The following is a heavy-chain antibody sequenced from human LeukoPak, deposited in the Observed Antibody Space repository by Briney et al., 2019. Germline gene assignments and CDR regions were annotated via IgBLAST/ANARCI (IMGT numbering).Heavy chain of an antibody. CDR2: ITGSSSYI. V-gene: IGHV3-21*01. CDR1: GFAFSNYN. Sequence: GGSLRLSCAASGFAFSNYNMNWVRQAPGKGLEWVSSITGSSSYIYYADSVKGRFTISRDNAKNSLYLQMNSLRAEDTAVYYCARVGIVGATTGFDYWGQGTLVTVSS. CDR3: ARVGIVGATTGFDY. J-gene: IGHJ4*02. D-gene: IGHD1-26*01.